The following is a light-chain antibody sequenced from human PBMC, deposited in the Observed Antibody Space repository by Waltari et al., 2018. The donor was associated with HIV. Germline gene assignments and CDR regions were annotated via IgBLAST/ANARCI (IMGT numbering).Light chain of an antibody. CDR3: QQRSNSPRT. CDR1: QSVSSY. Sequence: EIVLTQSPATLSLSPGERATLSCRASQSVSSYLAWYQQKPGQAPRLLIYDASNRATGIPTRFSCSGSGTDFTLTISSLEPEDFAVYFCQQRSNSPRTFGQGTKVEFK. CDR2: DAS. J-gene: IGKJ1*01. V-gene: IGKV3-11*01.